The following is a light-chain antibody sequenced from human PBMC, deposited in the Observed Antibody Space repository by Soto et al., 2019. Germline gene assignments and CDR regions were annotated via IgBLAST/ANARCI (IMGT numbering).Light chain of an antibody. CDR2: EVS. V-gene: IGLV2-14*01. CDR1: SSVVGAYNY. J-gene: IGLJ3*02. Sequence: QSALTQPASVSGSPGQSITISCTGTSSVVGAYNYVSWYQQHPGKAPKLMIYEVSNRPSGVSDRFSGSRSGNTASLTISGLQAEDESDYYCISYTSSSTWVFGGGTKLTVL. CDR3: ISYTSSSTWV.